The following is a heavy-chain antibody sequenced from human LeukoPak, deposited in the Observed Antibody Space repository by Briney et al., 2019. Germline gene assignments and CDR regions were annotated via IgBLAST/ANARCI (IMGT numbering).Heavy chain of an antibody. J-gene: IGHJ4*02. V-gene: IGHV4-59*11. Sequence: SQTLSLTCTVSGSSISGHYWSWIRQPPGRGLEWIGYIYYIATTNYNPSLKSRVTISLDTSKNQFSLKLRSVTAADTAVYYCERGLEDYYFDSWGQGTLVTVSS. D-gene: IGHD3-3*01. CDR1: GSSISGHY. CDR3: ERGLEDYYFDS. CDR2: IYYIATT.